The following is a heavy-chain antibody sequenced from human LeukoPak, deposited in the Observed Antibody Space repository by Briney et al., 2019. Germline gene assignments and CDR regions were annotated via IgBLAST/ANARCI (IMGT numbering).Heavy chain of an antibody. J-gene: IGHJ4*02. CDR3: AKDQSIPTWYSGYDRTLDY. V-gene: IGHV3-23*01. D-gene: IGHD5-12*01. Sequence: GGSLRLSCAASGFTFSSYAMSWVRQAPGKGLEWVSAISGSGGSTYYADSVKGRFTISRDNSKNTLYLQMNSLRAEDTAVYYCAKDQSIPTWYSGYDRTLDYWGQGTLVTVSS. CDR2: ISGSGGST. CDR1: GFTFSSYA.